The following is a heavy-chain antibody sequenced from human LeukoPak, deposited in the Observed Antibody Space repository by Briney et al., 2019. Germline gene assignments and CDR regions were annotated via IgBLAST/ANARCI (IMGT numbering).Heavy chain of an antibody. V-gene: IGHV3-15*01. CDR2: IKSKTDGWTT. CDR1: GFTFSNAW. D-gene: IGHD3-10*01. CDR3: TTGLWFGELLYRE. J-gene: IGHJ4*02. Sequence: GGSLRLSCAASGFTFSNAWMSWVRQAPGKGLEWVGRIKSKTDGWTTDYAAPVKGRFTISRDDSKNTLYLQMNSMKTEDTAVYYCTTGLWFGELLYREWGQGTLVTVSS.